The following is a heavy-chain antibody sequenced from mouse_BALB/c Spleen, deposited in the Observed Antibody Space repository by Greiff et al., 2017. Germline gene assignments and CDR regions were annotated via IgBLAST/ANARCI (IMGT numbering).Heavy chain of an antibody. J-gene: IGHJ3*01. Sequence: EVQLQQSGPGLVKPSQSLSLTCTITGYSITSDYAWNWIRQFPGNKLEWMGYISYSGSTSYNPSLKSRISITRDTSKNQFFLQLNSVTTEDTATYYCAIHYYGYWFAYWGQGTLVTVSA. D-gene: IGHD1-2*01. CDR3: AIHYYGYWFAY. CDR2: ISYSGST. CDR1: GYSITSDYA. V-gene: IGHV3-2*02.